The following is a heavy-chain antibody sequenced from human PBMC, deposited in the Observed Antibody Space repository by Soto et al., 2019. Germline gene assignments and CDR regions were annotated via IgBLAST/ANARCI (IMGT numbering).Heavy chain of an antibody. CDR3: ARLADYDFWSGYSGMGGYFDY. Sequence: PSETLSLTCTVSGGSISNYHWSWIRQPPGKGLEWIGYIYYSGTTNYNPSLKSRVTISVDTSKNQFSLKLSSVTAADTAVYYCARLADYDFWSGYSGMGGYFDYWGQGTLVTVSS. J-gene: IGHJ4*02. D-gene: IGHD3-3*01. V-gene: IGHV4-59*08. CDR1: GGSISNYH. CDR2: IYYSGTT.